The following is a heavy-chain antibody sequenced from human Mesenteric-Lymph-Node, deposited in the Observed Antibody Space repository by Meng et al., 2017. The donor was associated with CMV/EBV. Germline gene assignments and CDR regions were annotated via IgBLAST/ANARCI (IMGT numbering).Heavy chain of an antibody. CDR2: ISSSGVDI. CDR3: ARALALDV. CDR1: GFTFSNYE. D-gene: IGHD3-3*02. Sequence: GESLKISCAASGFTFSNYEMNWLRQAPGKGLEWVSYISSSGVDIYYADSVKGRFTISRDNAKNSLCLQLNSLRGEDTAVYYCARALALDVWGQGTTVTVSS. J-gene: IGHJ6*02. V-gene: IGHV3-48*03.